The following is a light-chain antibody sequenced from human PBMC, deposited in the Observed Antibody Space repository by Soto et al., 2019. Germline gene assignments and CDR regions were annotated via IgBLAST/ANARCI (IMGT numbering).Light chain of an antibody. V-gene: IGKV3D-20*01. Sequence: DIVLTQSPATLSLSPGERATLSCGASQSVSSSRLAWYQQKPALAPRLLIYDASSRATGIPPRFSGSGSGTDFTLTTSSLEPEDSAVYYCQQRHMWPITFGQGTRLEIK. CDR3: QQRHMWPIT. CDR2: DAS. CDR1: QSVSSSR. J-gene: IGKJ5*01.